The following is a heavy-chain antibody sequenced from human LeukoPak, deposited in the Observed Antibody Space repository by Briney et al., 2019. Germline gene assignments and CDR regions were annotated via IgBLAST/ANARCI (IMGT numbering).Heavy chain of an antibody. CDR3: AKDRYISGWGWFVS. CDR2: VRYDGTKI. D-gene: IGHD6-19*01. CDR1: GFTFSSSG. Sequence: GGSLRLSCAASGFTFSSSGMHWVRQAPGQGLEWVAFVRYDGTKIYYADAVKGRFTISRDNSKSTLYLQMDSLRAEDTAVYYCAKDRYISGWGWFVSWGQGTLVTVSS. J-gene: IGHJ5*01. V-gene: IGHV3-30*02.